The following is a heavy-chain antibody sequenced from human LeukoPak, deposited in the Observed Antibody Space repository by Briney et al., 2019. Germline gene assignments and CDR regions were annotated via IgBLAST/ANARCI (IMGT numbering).Heavy chain of an antibody. Sequence: SETLSLTCAVYGGSFSGYYWSWIRQPPGKGLEWIGEINHSGSTNYNPSLKSRVTISVDTSKNQFSLKLSSVSAGDTAVYYCAKEALYGGYVNWGQGTVVTVSS. J-gene: IGHJ4*02. CDR1: GGSFSGYY. CDR3: AKEALYGGYVN. V-gene: IGHV4-34*01. D-gene: IGHD5-12*01. CDR2: INHSGST.